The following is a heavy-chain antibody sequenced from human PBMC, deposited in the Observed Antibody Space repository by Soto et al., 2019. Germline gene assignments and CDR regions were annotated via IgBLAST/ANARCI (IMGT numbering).Heavy chain of an antibody. CDR3: ARSPRSSPYFDY. J-gene: IGHJ4*02. D-gene: IGHD6-13*01. CDR1: GYTFSNFW. V-gene: IGHV5-51*01. CDR2: IYPGDSET. Sequence: PGESLKISCQCSGYTFSNFWIAWVRQLPGKGLEYMGIIYPGDSETSYSPSFHGKVTISADRSIGTAYLQWSSLEASDSAFYFCARSPRSSPYFDYWGQGALVTVS.